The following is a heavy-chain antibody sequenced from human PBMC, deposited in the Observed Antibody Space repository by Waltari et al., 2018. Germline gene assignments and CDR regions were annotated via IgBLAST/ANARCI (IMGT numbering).Heavy chain of an antibody. V-gene: IGHV4-34*01. J-gene: IGHJ4*02. CDR2: IHHSGSI. D-gene: IGHD6-13*01. Sequence: QMQLQQWGAGLLKPSETLSLTCAVPGESFLGYSWNWTRQPPGRGREWIGEIHHSGSINYNPSLESRITISQDMSKNQFSLKLTSVTAADTAVHYCVRGKMYSRPYFDYWGQGTLVTVSS. CDR3: VRGKMYSRPYFDY. CDR1: GESFLGYS.